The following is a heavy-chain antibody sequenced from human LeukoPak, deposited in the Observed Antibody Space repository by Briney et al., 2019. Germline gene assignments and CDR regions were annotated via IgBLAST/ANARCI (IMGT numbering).Heavy chain of an antibody. V-gene: IGHV3-23*01. Sequence: GGSLRLSCAASGFTFNNYAMSWVRQTPAQGLEWVSVISGSGGTTYYADSVKGRFIISRDNSKKTLYLQMNNLRAEDTAVYFCAKIDFDYWGQGTLVTVSS. D-gene: IGHD3-22*01. CDR3: AKIDFDY. CDR2: ISGSGGTT. CDR1: GFTFNNYA. J-gene: IGHJ4*02.